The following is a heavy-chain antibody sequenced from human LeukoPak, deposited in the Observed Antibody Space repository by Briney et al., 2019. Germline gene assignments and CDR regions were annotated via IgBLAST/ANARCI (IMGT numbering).Heavy chain of an antibody. CDR2: IYHSGST. CDR1: GYSISSGYY. V-gene: IGHV4-38-2*02. D-gene: IGHD2-15*01. J-gene: IGHJ3*02. Sequence: SETLSLTCTVSGYSISSGYYWGWIRQPPGKGLEWIGSIYHSGSTYYNPSLKSRVIISEDTSKNQFSLKLSSVTAADTAVYYCARDGGYCSGGSCYGDAFDIWGQGTMVTVSS. CDR3: ARDGGYCSGGSCYGDAFDI.